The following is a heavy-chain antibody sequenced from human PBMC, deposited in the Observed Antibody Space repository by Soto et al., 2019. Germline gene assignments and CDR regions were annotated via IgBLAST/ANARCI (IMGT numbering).Heavy chain of an antibody. D-gene: IGHD1-26*01. CDR3: ARDRRAGSYFDY. Sequence: ASVKVSCKASGGTFSSYAISWVRQAPVQGLEWMGGIIPIFGTANYAQKFQGRVTITADESTSTAYMELSSLRSEDTAVYYCARDRRAGSYFDYWGQGTLVTVSS. CDR2: IIPIFGTA. V-gene: IGHV1-69*13. J-gene: IGHJ4*02. CDR1: GGTFSSYA.